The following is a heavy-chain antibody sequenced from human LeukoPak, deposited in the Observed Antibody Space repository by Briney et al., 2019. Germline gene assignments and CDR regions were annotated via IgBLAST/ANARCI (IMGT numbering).Heavy chain of an antibody. J-gene: IGHJ4*02. CDR2: IIPIFGTA. CDR1: GVTFTIYA. D-gene: IGHD3-10*01. Sequence: SVTVSSTASGVTFTIYAISWVRQAPGQGIEWRGGIIPIFGTANYAQKCQGRVTITADESTSTAYMELSSLRSEDTAVYYCAAPRTISGRGEFDYWGQGTLVTVSP. V-gene: IGHV1-69*13. CDR3: AAPRTISGRGEFDY.